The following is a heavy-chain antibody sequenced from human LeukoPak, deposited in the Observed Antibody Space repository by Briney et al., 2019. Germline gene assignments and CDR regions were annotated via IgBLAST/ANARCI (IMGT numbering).Heavy chain of an antibody. J-gene: IGHJ4*02. CDR1: GCASNTYT. D-gene: IGHD3-10*01. V-gene: IGHV3-33*01. CDR3: AREVFGSGSYPDF. CDR2: TCHDGRHK. Sequence: GGSLRLSCASPGCASNTYTMHWGRQAPGQGRERGALTCHDGRHKFYSNSVRGQSTTSRDNSKNTVSLQLTNLRPEDTAVYYCAREVFGSGSYPDFWGQGTLVTVST.